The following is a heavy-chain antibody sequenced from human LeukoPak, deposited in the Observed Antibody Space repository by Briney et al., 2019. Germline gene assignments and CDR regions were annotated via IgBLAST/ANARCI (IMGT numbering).Heavy chain of an antibody. CDR3: AKDRTITIFGVVILPTD. V-gene: IGHV3-30*02. CDR2: IRYDGSNK. Sequence: PGGSLRLSCAASGFTFSSYGMHWVRQAPGKGLEWVAFIRYDGSNKYYADSVKGRFTISRDNSKNTLYLQMNSLRAEDTAVYYCAKDRTITIFGVVILPTDWGQGTLVTVSS. D-gene: IGHD3-3*01. CDR1: GFTFSSYG. J-gene: IGHJ4*02.